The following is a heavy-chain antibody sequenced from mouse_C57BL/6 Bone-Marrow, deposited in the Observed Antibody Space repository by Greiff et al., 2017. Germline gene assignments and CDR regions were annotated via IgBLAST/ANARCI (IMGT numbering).Heavy chain of an antibody. CDR1: GYTFTSYW. CDR2: IDPSDSYT. D-gene: IGHD2-5*01. CDR3: ARRIGYSNFYYFDY. Sequence: QVQLQQPGAELVRPGTSVKLSCKASGYTFTSYWMHWVKQRPGQGLEWIGVIDPSDSYTNYNQKFKGKATLTVDTSSSTAYMQLSILTSEDSAVYYCARRIGYSNFYYFDYWGQGTTLTVSS. J-gene: IGHJ2*01. V-gene: IGHV1-59*01.